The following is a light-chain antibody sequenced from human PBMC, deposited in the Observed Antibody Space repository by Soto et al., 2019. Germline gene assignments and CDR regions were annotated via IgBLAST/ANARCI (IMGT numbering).Light chain of an antibody. CDR2: DAS. J-gene: IGKJ5*01. Sequence: IRVTASPCSLSVSVGGRVTITCQASQNINNYLNWYQQKPERPPKLLIYDASNSEARVPSRISGSGSGKDFTFTISRQPPDDIATYYRQQYDQLPTFGQGTRLEIK. CDR1: QNINNY. V-gene: IGKV1-33*01. CDR3: QQYDQLPT.